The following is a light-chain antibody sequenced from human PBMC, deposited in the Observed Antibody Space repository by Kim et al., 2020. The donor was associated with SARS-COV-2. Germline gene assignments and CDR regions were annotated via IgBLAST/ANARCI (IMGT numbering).Light chain of an antibody. V-gene: IGLV2-23*02. CDR3: CSYAGSSTFV. CDR1: SSDVGTYNL. J-gene: IGLJ1*01. CDR2: EVS. Sequence: QSALTQPPSASGSPGQSITISCTGTSSDVGTYNLVSWYQHYPGTAPKLMIYEVSKRPSGVPNRFSGSTSGNTASLTISGLQAEDEADYYCCSYAGSSTFVFGTGTKVTVL.